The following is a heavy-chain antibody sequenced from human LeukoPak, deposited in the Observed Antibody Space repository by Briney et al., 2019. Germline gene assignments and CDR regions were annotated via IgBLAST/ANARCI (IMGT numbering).Heavy chain of an antibody. J-gene: IGHJ5*02. Sequence: GGSLRLSCAASGFTLSDYNMNWVRQAPGKGLEWVSYLNGGGSTRYYADSVKGRFTVFRDSGENSLFLQMNSLRAEDTAVYYCARDSLPGVVVAAWGQGTLVTVSS. CDR2: LNGGGSTR. CDR3: ARDSLPGVVVAA. V-gene: IGHV3-11*04. CDR1: GFTLSDYN. D-gene: IGHD2-15*01.